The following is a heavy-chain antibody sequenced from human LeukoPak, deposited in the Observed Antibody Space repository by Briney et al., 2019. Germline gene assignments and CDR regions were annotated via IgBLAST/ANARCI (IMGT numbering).Heavy chain of an antibody. J-gene: IGHJ4*02. CDR1: GFTFSNAW. CDR3: TTDLEVLWFGESIN. V-gene: IGHV3-15*01. CDR2: IKSKTDGGTT. Sequence: GGSLRLSCAASGFTFSNAWMSWVRQAPGKGLEWVGRIKSKTDGGTTDYAAPVKGRFTISRDDSKNTLYLQMNSLKTEDTAVYYCTTDLEVLWFGESINWGQGTLVTVSS. D-gene: IGHD3-10*01.